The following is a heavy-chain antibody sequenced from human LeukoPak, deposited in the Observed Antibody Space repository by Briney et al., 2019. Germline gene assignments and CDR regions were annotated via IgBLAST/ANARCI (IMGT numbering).Heavy chain of an antibody. CDR1: GYHFTSYD. V-gene: IGHV1-8*01. Sequence: ASVKVSCKASGYHFTSYDHKWVRQATGQGLEWMGWINPNSGNTGYAQKFQGRVNMNRNTSISTAYMELSGLRSEDTAVYYCARWATVVTGNFMDVWGQGTTVTVSS. D-gene: IGHD4-23*01. CDR2: INPNSGNT. CDR3: ARWATVVTGNFMDV. J-gene: IGHJ6*02.